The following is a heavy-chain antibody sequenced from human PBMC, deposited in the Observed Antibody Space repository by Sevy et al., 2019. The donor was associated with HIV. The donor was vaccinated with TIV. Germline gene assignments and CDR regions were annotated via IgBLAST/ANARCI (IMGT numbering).Heavy chain of an antibody. CDR2: IKSKYDGGTT. CDR3: AAGGYFFDY. D-gene: IGHD3-22*01. V-gene: IGHV3-15*07. J-gene: IGHJ4*02. CDR1: GFIFSNAW. Sequence: GGSLRLSCTTSGFIFSNAWLNWVRQAPGKGLEWVGRIKSKYDGGTTDYAAPVKGRCTVSRDDSINTVYLQMNGLKADDSAIYYCAAGGYFFDYWGQGTLVTVSS.